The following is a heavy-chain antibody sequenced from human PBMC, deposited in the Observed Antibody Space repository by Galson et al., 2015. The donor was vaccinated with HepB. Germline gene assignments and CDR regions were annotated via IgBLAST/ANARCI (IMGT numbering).Heavy chain of an antibody. Sequence: SLRLSCAASGFTFSSYWMNWVRQAPGKGLEWVSYINHDGSSKYYVDSVKGRFTISRDNATNSVYLQLDSLRAEDTAVYYCARRISLVRGIITMPDYYYGMDVWGQGTTVTVAS. CDR1: GFTFSSYW. J-gene: IGHJ6*02. CDR2: INHDGSSK. CDR3: ARRISLVRGIITMPDYYYGMDV. V-gene: IGHV3-7*03. D-gene: IGHD3-10*01.